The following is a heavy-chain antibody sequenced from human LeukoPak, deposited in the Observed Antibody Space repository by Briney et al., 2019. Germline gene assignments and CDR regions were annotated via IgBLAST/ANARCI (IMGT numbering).Heavy chain of an antibody. V-gene: IGHV1-8*01. CDR2: MNPNSGNT. J-gene: IGHJ5*02. Sequence: GASVKVSCKASGYTFTSYDINWVRQATGQGLEWMGWMNPNSGNTGYAQKFQGRVTMTRNTSISTAYMELSSLRSEDTAVYYCARGRMRYNWFDPWGQGTLVTVSS. D-gene: IGHD2-15*01. CDR1: GYTFTSYD. CDR3: ARGRMRYNWFDP.